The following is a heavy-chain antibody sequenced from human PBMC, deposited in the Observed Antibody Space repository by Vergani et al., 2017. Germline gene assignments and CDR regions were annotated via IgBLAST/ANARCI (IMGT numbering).Heavy chain of an antibody. D-gene: IGHD2-15*01. CDR2: IYYSGRT. CDR1: GGSVSSGSYY. V-gene: IGHV4-61*01. J-gene: IGHJ6*02. CDR3: ARGAGKTYCSGGSCRFYYYGMDV. Sequence: QVQLQESGPGLVKPSETLSLTCTVSGGSVSSGSYYWSWIRQPPGKGLEWIGYIYYSGRTNYNPSRKSRVTISVDTSKNQFSLKLSSVTAADTAVYYCARGAGKTYCSGGSCRFYYYGMDVWGQGTTVTVSS.